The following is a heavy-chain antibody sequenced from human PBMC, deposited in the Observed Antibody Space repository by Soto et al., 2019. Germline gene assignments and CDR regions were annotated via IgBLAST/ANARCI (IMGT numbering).Heavy chain of an antibody. CDR3: ARASLSGYCSSTSCYRGKYYFDY. V-gene: IGHV4-59*01. Sequence: SETLSLTCTVSGGSISSYYWSWIRQPPGKGLEWIGYIYYSGSTNYNPSLKSRVTISVDTSKNQFSLKLSSVTAADTAVYYCARASLSGYCSSTSCYRGKYYFDYWGQGTLVTVSS. CDR2: IYYSGST. CDR1: GGSISSYY. D-gene: IGHD2-2*02. J-gene: IGHJ4*02.